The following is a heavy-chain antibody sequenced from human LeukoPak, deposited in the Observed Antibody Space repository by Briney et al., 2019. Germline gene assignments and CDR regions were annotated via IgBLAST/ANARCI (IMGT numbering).Heavy chain of an antibody. CDR2: ISYDGSNK. J-gene: IGHJ5*02. V-gene: IGHV3-30-3*01. CDR3: AKLPRGGQDWFDP. Sequence: GGSLRLSCAASGFTFSSYAMHWVRQAPGKGLEWVAVISYDGSNKYYADSVKGRFTISRDNSKNTLYLQMNSLRAEDTAVYYCAKLPRGGQDWFDPWGQGTLVTVSS. D-gene: IGHD3-16*01. CDR1: GFTFSSYA.